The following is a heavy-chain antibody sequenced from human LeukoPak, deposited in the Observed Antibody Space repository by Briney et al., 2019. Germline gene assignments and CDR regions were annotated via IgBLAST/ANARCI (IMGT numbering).Heavy chain of an antibody. Sequence: GGSLRLSCAASGFTFSDCYMSWIRQAPGKGLEWVAVISYDGSNKYYADSVKGRFTISRDNSKNTLYLQMNSLRAEDTAVYYCARDLSGGYFDYWGQGTLVTVSS. CDR1: GFTFSDCY. CDR3: ARDLSGGYFDY. D-gene: IGHD3-10*01. CDR2: ISYDGSNK. V-gene: IGHV3-30*03. J-gene: IGHJ4*02.